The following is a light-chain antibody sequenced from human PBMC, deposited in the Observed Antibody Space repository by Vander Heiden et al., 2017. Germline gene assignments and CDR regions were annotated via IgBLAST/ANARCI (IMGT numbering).Light chain of an antibody. CDR1: QSVSSD. CDR2: AAS. J-gene: IGKJ3*01. CDR3: QQYSSWPLT. Sequence: EIVMTQSPATLSVSPGERATLSCRASQSVSSDLAWYQQKHGQAPRLLIYAASARATGHPARFSGSGSGTEFTLTISSLQSEDFAVYFCQQYSSWPLTFGPGTKVDMK. V-gene: IGKV3-15*01.